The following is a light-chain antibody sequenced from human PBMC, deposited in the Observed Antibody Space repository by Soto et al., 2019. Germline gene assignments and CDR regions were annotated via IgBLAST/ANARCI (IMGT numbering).Light chain of an antibody. V-gene: IGKV1-39*01. Sequence: DIQMTQSPSSLSASVGDRVTITCRTSQSIDNYLNWYQQKPGKAPKLLMFAASTLQSGVPSRFSGSGSETDFTLTISRLEPEDFALYYCQHYGRSPITFGQGTRLEIK. CDR3: QHYGRSPIT. CDR2: AAS. CDR1: QSIDNY. J-gene: IGKJ5*01.